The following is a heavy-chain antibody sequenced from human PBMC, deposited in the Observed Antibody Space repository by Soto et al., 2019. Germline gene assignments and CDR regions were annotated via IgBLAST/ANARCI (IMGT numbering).Heavy chain of an antibody. Sequence: GGSLTPSCAAAGFTFSTFCLHWSRAAPDTGVEWVQGIFHSENIKAYTHSLKDRLTISGDDSNNTLYLQMSSLRAEETAVYYCAKRGYAHGWYGGSFDYWGQGTLVTVSS. CDR2: IFHSENIK. CDR3: AKRGYAHGWYGGSFDY. CDR1: GFTFSTFC. D-gene: IGHD6-19*01. V-gene: IGHV3-30*18. J-gene: IGHJ4*02.